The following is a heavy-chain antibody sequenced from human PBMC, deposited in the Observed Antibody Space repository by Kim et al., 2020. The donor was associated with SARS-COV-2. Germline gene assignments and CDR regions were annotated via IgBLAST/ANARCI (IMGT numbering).Heavy chain of an antibody. Sequence: SETLSLTCTVSGGSISSSSYYWGWIRQPPGKGLEWIGSIYYSGSTYYNPSLKSRVTISVDTSKNQFSLKLSSVTAADTAVYYCARHVAAVAGTFWFDPWGQGTLVTVSS. D-gene: IGHD6-19*01. J-gene: IGHJ5*02. CDR2: IYYSGST. CDR3: ARHVAAVAGTFWFDP. V-gene: IGHV4-39*01. CDR1: GGSISSSSYY.